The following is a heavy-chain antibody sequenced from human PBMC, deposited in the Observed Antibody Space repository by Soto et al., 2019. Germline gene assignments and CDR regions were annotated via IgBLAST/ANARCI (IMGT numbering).Heavy chain of an antibody. CDR2: IHPDGSGR. V-gene: IGHV3-7*01. Sequence: EVQLVESGGGLVQPGGSLRLSCAASGFTFSGYWMAWGRQAPGKGLEWVANIHPDGSGRYYVDSVKGRFTISRDNAQNSLYLQMNSLRAEDTSLYYCAREGRLLGAFVIWGQGTVVTVSS. J-gene: IGHJ3*02. CDR3: AREGRLLGAFVI. CDR1: GFTFSGYW. D-gene: IGHD3-16*01.